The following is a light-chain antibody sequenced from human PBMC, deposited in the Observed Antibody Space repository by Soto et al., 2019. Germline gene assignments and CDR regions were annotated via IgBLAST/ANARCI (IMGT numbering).Light chain of an antibody. CDR3: QQSYSIPFT. CDR2: VAS. V-gene: IGKV1-39*01. J-gene: IGKJ5*01. CDR1: QSIGSR. Sequence: DIQMTQSPPSLSASVGDRVTVTCRASQSIGSRLNWYQQKSGKAPKLLIYVASSLQSGVPSRFSGSGSGTDFTLTISRLQPEDIATYYCQQSYSIPFTFGQGTRLEIK.